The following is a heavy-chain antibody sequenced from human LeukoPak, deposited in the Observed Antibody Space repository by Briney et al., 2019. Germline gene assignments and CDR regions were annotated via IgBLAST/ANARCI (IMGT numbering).Heavy chain of an antibody. V-gene: IGHV3-53*01. Sequence: GGSLRLSCAASGFTVSGNYMSWVRQAPGKGLEWVSVIYSGGSTYYADSVKGRFTISRDNSKNTLYLQMNSLRAEDTAVYYCAHLMSGSYLDYWGQGTLVTVSS. CDR2: IYSGGST. D-gene: IGHD1-26*01. CDR3: AHLMSGSYLDY. CDR1: GFTVSGNY. J-gene: IGHJ4*02.